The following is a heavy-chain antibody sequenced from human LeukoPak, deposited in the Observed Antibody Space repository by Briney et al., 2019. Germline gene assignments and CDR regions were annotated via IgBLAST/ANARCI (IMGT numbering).Heavy chain of an antibody. CDR1: GFTFSSYW. V-gene: IGHV3-21*01. CDR2: ISRSSDYI. Sequence: GGSLRLSCVASGFTFSSYWMTWVRQAPGKGLEWVSSISRSSDYIYYADSVKGRFTISRDNAKNSVYLQMNSLRVEDTAVYYCVRYTSNWFEFWGQGTLVTVSS. J-gene: IGHJ5*01. D-gene: IGHD6-19*01. CDR3: VRYTSNWFEF.